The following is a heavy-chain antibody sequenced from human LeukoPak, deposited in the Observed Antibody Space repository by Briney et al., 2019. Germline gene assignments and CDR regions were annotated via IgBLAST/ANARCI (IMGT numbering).Heavy chain of an antibody. V-gene: IGHV4-34*01. CDR1: GGSFSGYY. J-gene: IGHJ4*02. Sequence: PSETLSLTCAVYGGSFSGYYWSWIRQPPGKGLEWIGEINHSGSTNYNPSLKSRVTISVDTSKNQFSLKLSSVTAADTAVYYCARSIREWLRSAIGYWGQGTLVTVSS. D-gene: IGHD5-12*01. CDR3: ARSIREWLRSAIGY. CDR2: INHSGST.